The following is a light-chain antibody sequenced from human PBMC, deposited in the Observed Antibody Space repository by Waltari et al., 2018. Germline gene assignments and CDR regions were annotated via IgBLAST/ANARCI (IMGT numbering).Light chain of an antibody. J-gene: IGKJ2*01. Sequence: EIVMTQSPATLSVSPGERATLSCRASQSVSSNLAWYQQKPGQAPRLLIYGASTRATGIPARFSGSVSGTEFTLTISSMQSEDFAVYYCQQYNNWPPSTFGQGTKLEIK. V-gene: IGKV3-15*01. CDR2: GAS. CDR1: QSVSSN. CDR3: QQYNNWPPST.